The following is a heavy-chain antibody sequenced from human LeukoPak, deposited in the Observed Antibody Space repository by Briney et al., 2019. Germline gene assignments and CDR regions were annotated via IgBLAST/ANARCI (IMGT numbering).Heavy chain of an antibody. CDR2: IRSKAYGGTT. V-gene: IGHV3-49*03. Sequence: LSLTYAVYGGSFSGYYWSWFRQAPGKGLEWVGFIRSKAYGGTTEYAASVKGRFTISRDDSKSIAYLQMNSLKTEDTAVYYCTRDWGYYDTSDPWGQGTLVTVSS. J-gene: IGHJ5*02. CDR1: GGSFSGYY. D-gene: IGHD3-22*01. CDR3: TRDWGYYDTSDP.